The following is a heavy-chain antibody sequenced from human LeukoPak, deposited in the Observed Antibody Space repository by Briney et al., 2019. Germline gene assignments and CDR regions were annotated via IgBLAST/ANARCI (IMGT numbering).Heavy chain of an antibody. Sequence: GGSLRLSCAASGFSVSNNYMNWVRQSPGKGLEWVSAIFGGGDTYYADSVKGRFTISRDDSKNTLYLRMSSLRAEDTAVYYCAREEIEEVPTLTFNWVATYYSHYMDVWGKGTTVAVSS. CDR2: IFGGGDT. V-gene: IGHV3-66*02. D-gene: IGHD5-12*01. J-gene: IGHJ6*03. CDR1: GFSVSNNY. CDR3: AREEIEEVPTLTFNWVATYYSHYMDV.